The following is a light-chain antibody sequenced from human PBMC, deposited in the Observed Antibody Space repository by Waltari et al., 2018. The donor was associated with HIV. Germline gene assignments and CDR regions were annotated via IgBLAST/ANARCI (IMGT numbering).Light chain of an antibody. Sequence: EIVMTQSPATLSVSPGERATLPCRASQSVSSTLAWYQQKPGQAPRLLIYGASTRATGIPARFSGSGSGTEFTLTISSLQSEDFAVYSCQQYNSWPITFGQGTRLEIK. CDR2: GAS. CDR1: QSVSST. V-gene: IGKV3-15*01. CDR3: QQYNSWPIT. J-gene: IGKJ5*01.